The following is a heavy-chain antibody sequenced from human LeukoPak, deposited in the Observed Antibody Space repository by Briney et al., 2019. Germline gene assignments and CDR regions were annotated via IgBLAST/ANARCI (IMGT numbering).Heavy chain of an antibody. CDR1: GGSISGYY. Sequence: PSETLSLTCTVSGGSISGYYWSWIRQPPGKGLEWIGFTYYSGSTNYNPSLKSPVTISLDTSKNQFSLRLSSVTAADTAVYYCARGRGYRGGALTSGAREPWSPSPQYMDVWGKGTTVTVSS. D-gene: IGHD6-25*01. J-gene: IGHJ6*03. CDR3: ARGRGYRGGALTSGAREPWSPSPQYMDV. CDR2: TYYSGST. V-gene: IGHV4-59*01.